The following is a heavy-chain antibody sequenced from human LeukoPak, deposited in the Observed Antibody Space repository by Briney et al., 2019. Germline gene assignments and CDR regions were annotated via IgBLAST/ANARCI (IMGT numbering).Heavy chain of an antibody. CDR1: GYTFTGYY. J-gene: IGHJ5*02. CDR3: ARVVAGNWFDP. CDR2: INPNSGGT. D-gene: IGHD6-19*01. Sequence: ASVKVSCKASGYTFTGYYMHWVRQAPGQGLEWMGWINPNSGGTNYAQKFQGRVTMTRDTSTTTAYMELSRLRSDDTAVYYCARVVAGNWFDPWGQGTLVTVSS. V-gene: IGHV1-2*02.